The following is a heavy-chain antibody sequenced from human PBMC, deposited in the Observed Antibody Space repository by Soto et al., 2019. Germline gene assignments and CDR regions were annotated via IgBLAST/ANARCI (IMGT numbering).Heavy chain of an antibody. Sequence: EVQLLASGGDLVQPGGSLRLSCAASGFTFSSYAMNWVRQAPGKGLEWVSGISGGGGSTYYADSVKGRFTISRDSSKNTLYLEMNSLRVEDTAVYYCAKNDDFCSGPHYYYGMDVWGQGTTVTVSS. J-gene: IGHJ6*02. CDR1: GFTFSSYA. CDR3: AKNDDFCSGPHYYYGMDV. CDR2: ISGGGGST. V-gene: IGHV3-23*01. D-gene: IGHD3-3*01.